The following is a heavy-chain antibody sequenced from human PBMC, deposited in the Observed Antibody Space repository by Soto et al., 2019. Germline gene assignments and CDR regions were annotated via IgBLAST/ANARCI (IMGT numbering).Heavy chain of an antibody. Sequence: QVQLQESGPGLVKPSETLSLTCAVSGGSISSYYWSWIRQPPGKGLEWVGYIYYSVSTKYNPSLTSRVTISVDTSKDQCSLKLSSVTAADTAGYYCARREGQLAAFDIWGQGTLVTVSS. D-gene: IGHD6-13*01. CDR3: ARREGQLAAFDI. CDR1: GGSISSYY. J-gene: IGHJ3*02. V-gene: IGHV4-59*01. CDR2: IYYSVST.